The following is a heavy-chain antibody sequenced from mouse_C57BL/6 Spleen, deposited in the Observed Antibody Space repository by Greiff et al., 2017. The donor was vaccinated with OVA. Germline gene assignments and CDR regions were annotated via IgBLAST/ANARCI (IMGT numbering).Heavy chain of an antibody. CDR2: INYDGSST. CDR1: GFTFSDYY. J-gene: IGHJ1*03. CDR3: ARVGSTIGYFDV. Sequence: EVQRVESEGGLVQPGSSMKLSCTASGFTFSDYYMAWVRQVPEKGLEWVANINYDGSSTYYLDSLKSRFIISRDNAKNILYLQMSSLKSEDTATYYCARVGSTIGYFDVWGTGTTVTVSS. D-gene: IGHD2-12*01. V-gene: IGHV5-16*01.